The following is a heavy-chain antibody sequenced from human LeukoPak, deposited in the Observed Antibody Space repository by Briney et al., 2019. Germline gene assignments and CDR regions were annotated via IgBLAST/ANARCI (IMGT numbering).Heavy chain of an antibody. V-gene: IGHV3-21*01. CDR2: ISSSSSYI. J-gene: IGHJ4*02. D-gene: IGHD3-22*01. Sequence: GGPLRLSCAASGFTFSSYSMNWVRQAPGKGLKWVSSISSSSSYIYYADSVKGRFTISRDNAKNSLYLQMNSLRAEDTAVYYCARGYYDSSGYYPLWGQGTLVTVSS. CDR3: ARGYYDSSGYYPL. CDR1: GFTFSSYS.